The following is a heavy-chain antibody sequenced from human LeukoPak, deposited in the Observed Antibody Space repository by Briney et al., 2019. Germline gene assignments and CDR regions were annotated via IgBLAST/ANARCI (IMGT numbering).Heavy chain of an antibody. CDR1: GFTFKTYA. V-gene: IGHV3-23*01. Sequence: QPGGSLRLSCAASGFTFKTYAMTWVRQAPGKGLEWVSGISGSGESTYYADSVKGRFTISRDNSKNTLYLQMNSLRAEDTAVYYCAKDSGYCSSSGCYFDFWGQGTLVSVSS. CDR3: AKDSGYCSSSGCYFDF. D-gene: IGHD2-2*03. CDR2: ISGSGEST. J-gene: IGHJ4*02.